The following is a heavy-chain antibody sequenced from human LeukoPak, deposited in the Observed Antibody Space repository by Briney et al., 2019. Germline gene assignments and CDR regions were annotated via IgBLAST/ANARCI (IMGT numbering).Heavy chain of an antibody. Sequence: PGGSLRLSCAASGFTFSSYSMNWVRQAAGKGLEWVSSISSSSSYIYYADSVKGRFTISRDNAKNSPYLQMNSLRAEDTAVYYCARDLRSSGWYYFDYWGQGTLVTVSS. CDR1: GFTFSSYS. D-gene: IGHD6-19*01. V-gene: IGHV3-21*01. J-gene: IGHJ4*02. CDR3: ARDLRSSGWYYFDY. CDR2: ISSSSSYI.